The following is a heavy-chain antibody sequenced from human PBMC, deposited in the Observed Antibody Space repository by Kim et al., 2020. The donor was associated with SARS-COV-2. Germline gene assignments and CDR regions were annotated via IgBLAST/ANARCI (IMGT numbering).Heavy chain of an antibody. CDR1: GFTFSGSA. J-gene: IGHJ4*02. V-gene: IGHV3-73*01. CDR2: IRSKANSYAT. CDR3: TRLGAVYSSSWIDY. Sequence: GGSLRLSCAASGFTFSGSAMHWVRQASGKGLEWVGRIRSKANSYATAYAASVKGRFTISRDDSKNTAYLQMNSLKTEDTAVYYCTRLGAVYSSSWIDYWGQGTLVTVSS. D-gene: IGHD6-13*01.